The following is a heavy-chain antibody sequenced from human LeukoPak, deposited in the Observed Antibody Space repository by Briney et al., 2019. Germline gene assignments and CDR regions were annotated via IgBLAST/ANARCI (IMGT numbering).Heavy chain of an antibody. J-gene: IGHJ3*02. CDR2: LSSGSDSI. CDR1: GFTFSDYT. Sequence: GGSLRLSCAASGFTFSDYTMNWVRQAPGKGLEWISYLSSGSDSIFYADSVKGRFTISRDNAKNSLYLQMNSLRAEDTAVYYCARLAAPDAFDIWGQGTMVTVSS. CDR3: ARLAAPDAFDI. V-gene: IGHV3-48*04. D-gene: IGHD6-13*01.